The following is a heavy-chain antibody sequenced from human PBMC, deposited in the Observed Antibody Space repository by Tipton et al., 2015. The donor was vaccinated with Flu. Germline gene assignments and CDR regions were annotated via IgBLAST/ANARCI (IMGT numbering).Heavy chain of an antibody. J-gene: IGHJ4*02. Sequence: LRLSCTVSGGFITSGSYYWTWIRQSAGTGLEWIGRIYTTGSTNYSPSLRSRVTISGDTSKNHFSLQLSSVTAADTAVYYCARSPSYSGSGIYPYYFDDWGQGTLVTVSS. CDR1: GGFITSGSYY. V-gene: IGHV4-61*02. CDR2: IYTTGST. CDR3: ARSPSYSGSGIYPYYFDD. D-gene: IGHD3-10*01.